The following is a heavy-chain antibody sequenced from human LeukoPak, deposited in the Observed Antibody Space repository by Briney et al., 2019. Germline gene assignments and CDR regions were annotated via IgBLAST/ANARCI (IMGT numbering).Heavy chain of an antibody. D-gene: IGHD1-14*01. CDR1: GFTFGDYA. J-gene: IGHJ4*02. Sequence: RSLRLSCTASGFTFGDYAMSWFRQAPGKGLEWVGFIRSKAYGGTTEYAASVKGRFTISRDDSKSIAYLQMNSLKTEDTAVYYCTRVPFEPAITAYFDYWGQGTLVTVSS. CDR2: IRSKAYGGTT. CDR3: TRVPFEPAITAYFDY. V-gene: IGHV3-49*03.